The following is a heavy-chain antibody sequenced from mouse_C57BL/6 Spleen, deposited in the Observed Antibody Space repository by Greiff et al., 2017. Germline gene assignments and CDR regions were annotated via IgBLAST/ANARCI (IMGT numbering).Heavy chain of an antibody. CDR3: TRGDYDEEY. CDR2: ISDGGSYT. J-gene: IGHJ2*01. V-gene: IGHV5-4*01. CDR1: GFTFSSYA. Sequence: EVQVVESGGGLVKPGGSLKLSCAASGFTFSSYAMSWVRQTPEKRLEWVATISDGGSYTYYPDNVKGRFTISRDNAKNNLYLQMSHLKSEDTAMYCCTRGDYDEEYWGQGTTLTVSS. D-gene: IGHD2-4*01.